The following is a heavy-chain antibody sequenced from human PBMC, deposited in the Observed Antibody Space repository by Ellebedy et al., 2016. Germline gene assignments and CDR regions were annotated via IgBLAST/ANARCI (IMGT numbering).Heavy chain of an antibody. D-gene: IGHD2-2*01. V-gene: IGHV4-39*01. CDR1: GDSISSSSYY. CDR3: ARQYCSSTSCSYGGYFDY. Sequence: SETLSLTXTVSGDSISSSSYYWGWIRQPPGKGLEYIGSIYYSGSTYYNPSLKSRVTKSVDTSKNQFSLKLSSVTAADTAVYYCARQYCSSTSCSYGGYFDYWGQGTLVTVSS. J-gene: IGHJ4*02. CDR2: IYYSGST.